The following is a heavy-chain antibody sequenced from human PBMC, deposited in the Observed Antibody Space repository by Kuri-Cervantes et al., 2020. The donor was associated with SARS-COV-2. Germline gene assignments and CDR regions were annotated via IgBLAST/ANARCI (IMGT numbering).Heavy chain of an antibody. CDR1: GGSFSGYY. J-gene: IGHJ4*02. Sequence: SETLSLTCAVYGGSFSGYYWSWVRQPPGKGLEWIGEINHSGSTNYNPSLKSRVTISVDTSKNQFSLKLSSVTAADTAVYYCARACLEVDYWGQGTLVTVSS. CDR3: ARACLEVDY. CDR2: INHSGST. D-gene: IGHD2-2*01. V-gene: IGHV4-34*01.